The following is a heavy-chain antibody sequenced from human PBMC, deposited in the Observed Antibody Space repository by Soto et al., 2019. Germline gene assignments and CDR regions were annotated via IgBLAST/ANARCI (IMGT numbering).Heavy chain of an antibody. J-gene: IGHJ4*02. D-gene: IGHD6-19*01. V-gene: IGHV4-59*01. CDR1: GGSISSYY. Sequence: SETLSLTCVVPGGSISSYYWSWIRQPPGKGLERIGYIYYSGSTNYNPSLKSRVTISLDTSNNQFSLKLSSVTAADTAVYYCARDRYSSGWLDYWGLGTLVTVPQ. CDR3: ARDRYSSGWLDY. CDR2: IYYSGST.